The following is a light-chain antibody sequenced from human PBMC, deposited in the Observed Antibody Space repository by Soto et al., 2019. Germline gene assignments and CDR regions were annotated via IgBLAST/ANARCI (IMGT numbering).Light chain of an antibody. CDR3: LLSYSGARLV. CDR1: TGAVTSGHY. V-gene: IGLV7-46*01. J-gene: IGLJ1*01. Sequence: QAVVTQEPSLTVSTGGTVTLSCGSSTGAVTSGHYPYWFQQKPGQAPRTLIYDTSYKHSWTPARFSGSLPGGKAALTLSGAQPEDEAEYYCLLSYSGARLVFGTGTKVTVL. CDR2: DTS.